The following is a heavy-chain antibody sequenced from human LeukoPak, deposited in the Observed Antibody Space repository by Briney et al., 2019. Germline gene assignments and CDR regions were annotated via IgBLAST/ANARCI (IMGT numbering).Heavy chain of an antibody. J-gene: IGHJ6*03. CDR2: ISYDGSNK. CDR3: AREHFQEELPTDYYYYYMDV. CDR1: GFTFSSYA. Sequence: PGGSLRLSCAASGFTFSSYAMHWVRQAPGKGLEWVAVISYDGSNKYYADSVKGRFTISRDNSKNTLYLQMNSLRAEDTAVYYCAREHFQEELPTDYYYYYMDVWGKGTTVTVSS. D-gene: IGHD1-26*01. V-gene: IGHV3-30*04.